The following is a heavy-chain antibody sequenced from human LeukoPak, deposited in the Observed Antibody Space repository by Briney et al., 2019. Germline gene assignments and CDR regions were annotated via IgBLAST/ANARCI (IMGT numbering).Heavy chain of an antibody. D-gene: IGHD3-22*01. CDR2: IYYNGGT. J-gene: IGHJ4*02. CDR1: GGSLNSYY. V-gene: IGHV4-59*01. Sequence: SETLSLTCTVSGGSLNSYYWSWIRQPPGKGLEWIGYIYYNGGTNYNPSLKSRVTLSVDTSKNQVSLKLSSVTAADTAVYFCARQPPDTASFDYWGRGALVTVSS. CDR3: ARQPPDTASFDY.